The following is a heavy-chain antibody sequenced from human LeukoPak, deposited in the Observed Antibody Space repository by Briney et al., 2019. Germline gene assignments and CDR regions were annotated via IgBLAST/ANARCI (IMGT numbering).Heavy chain of an antibody. CDR2: FYTSGST. J-gene: IGHJ5*02. CDR1: GGSISSYY. D-gene: IGHD4-17*01. V-gene: IGHV4-4*07. Sequence: SETLSLTCTVSGGSISSYYWSWIRQPAGKGLEWIGRFYTSGSTNYNPSLKSRVTMSVDTSKNQFSLKLSSVTAADTAVYYCARDRGNYGDYAYNWFDPWGQGTLVTVSS. CDR3: ARDRGNYGDYAYNWFDP.